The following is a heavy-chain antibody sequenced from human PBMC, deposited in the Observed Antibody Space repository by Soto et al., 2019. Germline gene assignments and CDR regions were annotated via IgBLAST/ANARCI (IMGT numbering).Heavy chain of an antibody. CDR2: INLNGDVT. D-gene: IGHD3-16*01. CDR1: GYTFNSYY. V-gene: IGHV1-2*02. CDR3: VRVGFNSHYDFDY. Sequence: QVQLVQSGAEVKKPGASVKVSCKASGYTFNSYYIHWVRQAPGQGLGWMGWINLNGDVTSYAQSFQDRVTMTSDMPITTAYMELTRLRSDDTAVYYCVRVGFNSHYDFDYWGQGTLITVSS. J-gene: IGHJ4*02.